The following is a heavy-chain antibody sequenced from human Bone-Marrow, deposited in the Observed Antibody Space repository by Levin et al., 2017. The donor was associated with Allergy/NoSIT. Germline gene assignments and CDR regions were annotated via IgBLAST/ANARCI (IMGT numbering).Heavy chain of an antibody. D-gene: IGHD2-2*01. CDR1: GGSISSGGYS. V-gene: IGHV4-30-2*01. CDR3: ARGLGYCSSTSCPTPLFDY. J-gene: IGHJ4*02. Sequence: KSSETLSLTCAVSGGSISSGGYSWSWIRQPPGKGLEWIGYIYHSGSTYYNPSLKSRVTISVDRSKNQFSLKLSSVTAADTAVYYCARGLGYCSSTSCPTPLFDYWGQGTLVTVSS. CDR2: IYHSGST.